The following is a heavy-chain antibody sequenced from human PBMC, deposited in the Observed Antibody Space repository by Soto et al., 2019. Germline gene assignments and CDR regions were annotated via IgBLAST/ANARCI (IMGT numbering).Heavy chain of an antibody. Sequence: PSETLSLTCTVSGGSISSYYWSWIRQPPGKGLEWIRYIYYIVFLMFQPPPKSRVTLSAATSQSPFSLRLGSVTAADTAVYYCARYTAMVMNNWFDPWGQGTLVTVSS. CDR3: ARYTAMVMNNWFDP. D-gene: IGHD5-18*01. V-gene: IGHV4-59*12. CDR1: GGSISSYY. CDR2: IYYIVFL. J-gene: IGHJ5*02.